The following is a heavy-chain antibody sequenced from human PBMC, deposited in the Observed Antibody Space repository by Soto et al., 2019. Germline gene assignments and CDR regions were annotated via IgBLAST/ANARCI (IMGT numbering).Heavy chain of an antibody. CDR2: INHSGST. CDR1: DGSCSGYD. D-gene: IGHD2-8*02. Sequence: SETLSLTCAVYDGSCSGYDWTWIRQPPGTGLEWIGGINHSGSTNYNPSLKSRVTISVDTSKNQFSLKLTSVTAADTAVYYCARDKITGLFDYWGQGTLVTVSS. CDR3: ARDKITGLFDY. J-gene: IGHJ4*02. V-gene: IGHV4-34*01.